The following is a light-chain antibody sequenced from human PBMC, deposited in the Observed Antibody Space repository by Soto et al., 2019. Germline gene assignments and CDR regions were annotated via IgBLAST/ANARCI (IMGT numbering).Light chain of an antibody. CDR2: GAS. Sequence: EIVLTQSPGTLSLSPGERATLSCRASQSVSSSYLAWYQQKPGQAPRLLIYGASSRATGIPDRFSGSGSGIDFTLTSSRLEPEDFAVYYCQQYGRSPLTFGGGTKVEIK. V-gene: IGKV3-20*01. CDR3: QQYGRSPLT. J-gene: IGKJ4*01. CDR1: QSVSSSY.